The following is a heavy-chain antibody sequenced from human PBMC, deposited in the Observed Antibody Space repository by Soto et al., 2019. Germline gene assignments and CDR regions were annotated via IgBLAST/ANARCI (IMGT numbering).Heavy chain of an antibody. CDR3: ASEPSGSASGRYDGYYGMDA. D-gene: IGHD6-13*01. CDR1: GYTFTSYY. CDR2: INLSGGST. Sequence: ASVKVSCKASGYTFTSYYMHWVRQAPGQGLDWMGIINLSGGSTSYAQKFQARLTMTRDTSTRTAYMELSSLRAEDTAVYYCASEPSGSASGRYDGYYGMDAWGQGTTVTVS. J-gene: IGHJ6*02. V-gene: IGHV1-46*01.